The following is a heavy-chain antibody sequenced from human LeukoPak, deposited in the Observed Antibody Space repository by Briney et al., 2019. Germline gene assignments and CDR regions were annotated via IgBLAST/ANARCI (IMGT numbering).Heavy chain of an antibody. V-gene: IGHV6-1*01. CDR3: AREFLQQLVHRDWFDP. Sequence: SQTLSLTCAISGDSVSSNSAAWNWIRQSPSRGLEWLGRTYYRSKWYNDYAVSVKSRITINPDTSKNQFSLQLNSVTPEDTAVYYCAREFLQQLVHRDWFDPWGQGTLVTVSS. J-gene: IGHJ5*02. CDR1: GDSVSSNSAA. CDR2: TYYRSKWYN. D-gene: IGHD6-13*01.